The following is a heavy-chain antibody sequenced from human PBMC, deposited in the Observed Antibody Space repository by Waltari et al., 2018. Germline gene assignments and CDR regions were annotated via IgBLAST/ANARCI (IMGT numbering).Heavy chain of an antibody. CDR3: AIKYYDFWSGYYKANWYFDL. CDR1: GGSFSGYY. D-gene: IGHD3-3*01. Sequence: QVQLQQWGAGLLKPSETLSLTCAVYGGSFSGYYWSWIRQPPGKGLEWIGEINHSGSTNSNPSLKSRVTISVDTSKNQFSLKLSSVTAADTAVYYCAIKYYDFWSGYYKANWYFDLWGRGTLVTVSS. CDR2: INHSGST. V-gene: IGHV4-34*01. J-gene: IGHJ2*01.